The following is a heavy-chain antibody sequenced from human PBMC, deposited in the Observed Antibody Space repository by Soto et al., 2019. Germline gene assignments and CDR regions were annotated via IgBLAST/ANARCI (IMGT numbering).Heavy chain of an antibody. J-gene: IGHJ5*02. D-gene: IGHD2-8*01. Sequence: QVQLQESGPGLVKPSETLTLTCTVSGGSVNNGNYYWSWIRQPPGKGLELIGHIYYSGSTNYNPSLKRRVIISIDTSKKQFSLTRCSVTAAGTAVYCCARDRGVGLSASWFAPWGQGALITFSS. V-gene: IGHV4-61*01. CDR3: ARDRGVGLSASWFAP. CDR1: GGSVNNGNYY. CDR2: IYYSGST.